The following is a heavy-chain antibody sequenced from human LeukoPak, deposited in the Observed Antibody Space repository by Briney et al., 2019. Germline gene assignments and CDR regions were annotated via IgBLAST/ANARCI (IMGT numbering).Heavy chain of an antibody. CDR1: GASISSTDYY. CDR3: ARSISGYSSSYLV. CDR2: IYYSGST. V-gene: IGHV4-30-4*08. Sequence: PSETLSLTCTVSGASISSTDYYWSWIRQPPGKGLEWIGYIYYSGSTYYNPSLKRRLTISLDTSRNQFSLKLSSVTAADTAVYYCARSISGYSSSYLVWGQGTLVTVSS. D-gene: IGHD6-13*01. J-gene: IGHJ4*02.